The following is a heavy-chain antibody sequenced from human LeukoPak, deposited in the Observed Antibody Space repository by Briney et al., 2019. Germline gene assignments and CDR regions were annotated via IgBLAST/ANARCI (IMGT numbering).Heavy chain of an antibody. CDR2: IYAPGRS. V-gene: IGHV4-4*07. J-gene: IGHJ4*02. CDR1: GDSIRGYY. D-gene: IGHD2-15*01. Sequence: PAETLSLTCTVSGDSIRGYYWAWIRQPAGKGREWFGHIYAPGRSNYSPPFKRGATMSIDMYNNQFSLRLTSVTAAHTAMYYCPRDLEDFDSPANDYWGQGTHVIVPP. CDR3: PRDLEDFDSPANDY.